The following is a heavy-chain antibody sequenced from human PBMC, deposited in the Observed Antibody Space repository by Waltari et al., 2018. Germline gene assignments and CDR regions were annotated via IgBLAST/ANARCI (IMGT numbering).Heavy chain of an antibody. Sequence: QVQLVQSGAEVKKPGSSVKVSCKASGGPFSSYAISWVRQAPGQGLEWMGGIIPICGTANDAQKFQGRVTITADESTSTAYMELSSLRSEDTAVYYCARKYSSSSNYYYGIDPWGQGTLVTVSS. CDR1: GGPFSSYA. J-gene: IGHJ5*02. V-gene: IGHV1-69*13. CDR3: ARKYSSSSNYYYGIDP. D-gene: IGHD6-6*01. CDR2: IIPICGTA.